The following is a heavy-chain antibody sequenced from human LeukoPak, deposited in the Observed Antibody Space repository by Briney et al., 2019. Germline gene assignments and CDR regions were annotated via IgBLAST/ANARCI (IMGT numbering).Heavy chain of an antibody. J-gene: IGHJ3*02. Sequence: GGSLRLSCAASGFTFSSYWMSWVRQAPGKGLEWVANIKQDGSEKYYVDSVKGRFTISRDNAKNSLFLQMNSLRAEGTAVYYCARDPYSGSYPGAFDIWGQGTMVTVSS. V-gene: IGHV3-7*01. CDR3: ARDPYSGSYPGAFDI. CDR2: IKQDGSEK. CDR1: GFTFSSYW. D-gene: IGHD1-26*01.